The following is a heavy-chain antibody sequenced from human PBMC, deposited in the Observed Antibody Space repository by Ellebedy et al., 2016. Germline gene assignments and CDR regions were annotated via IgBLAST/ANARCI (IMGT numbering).Heavy chain of an antibody. CDR2: ITAYNGNT. CDR1: GYTFTSYG. CDR3: ATERVTGYFGY. V-gene: IGHV1-18*01. Sequence: ASVKVSCKASGYTFTSYGISWVRQAPGQGLEWMGWITAYNGNTNYAQKLQGRVTVTTDTSASTAYMELSSLRSEDTAVYYRATERVTGYFGYWGQGTLVTVSS. J-gene: IGHJ4*02. D-gene: IGHD1-14*01.